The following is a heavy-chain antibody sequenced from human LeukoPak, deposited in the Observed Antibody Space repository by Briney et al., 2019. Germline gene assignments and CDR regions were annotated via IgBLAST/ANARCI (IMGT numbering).Heavy chain of an antibody. J-gene: IGHJ4*02. CDR3: ARGIRQTYSSSWYGGDY. D-gene: IGHD6-13*01. CDR2: ISAYNGNT. V-gene: IGHV1-18*04. Sequence: ASVKVSCKASGYTFTGYYMHWVRQAPGQGLEWMGWISAYNGNTNYAQKLQGRVTMTTDTSTSTAYMELRSLRSDDTAVYYCARGIRQTYSSSWYGGDYWGQGTLVTVSS. CDR1: GYTFTGYY.